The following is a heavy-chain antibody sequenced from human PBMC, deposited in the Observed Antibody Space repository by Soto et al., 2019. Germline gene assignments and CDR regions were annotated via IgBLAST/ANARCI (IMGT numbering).Heavy chain of an antibody. D-gene: IGHD1-20*01. Sequence: SETLSLTCSVSGDSIRSYYWTWIRQPPGKGLQWTGYVFHTGNTNYDPSLKSRVTISEDASKNQVSLRLTSVTAADTAVYFCAREQYNWKIWGQGTLVTVSS. V-gene: IGHV4-59*01. J-gene: IGHJ4*02. CDR1: GDSIRSYY. CDR2: VFHTGNT. CDR3: AREQYNWKI.